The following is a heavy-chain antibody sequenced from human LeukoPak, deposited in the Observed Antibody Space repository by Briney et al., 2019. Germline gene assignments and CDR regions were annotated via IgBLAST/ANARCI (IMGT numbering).Heavy chain of an antibody. V-gene: IGHV1-2*02. Sequence: ASVKVSCKASGYTFTGYYMHWVRQAPGQGLEWMGWINPNSGGTNYAQKFQGRVTMTRDTSISTAYMELSRLRSDDTAVYYCARSTTWTLYYFDYWGQGTLSPSPQ. CDR3: ARSTTWTLYYFDY. CDR1: GYTFTGYY. CDR2: INPNSGGT. D-gene: IGHD1-14*01. J-gene: IGHJ4*02.